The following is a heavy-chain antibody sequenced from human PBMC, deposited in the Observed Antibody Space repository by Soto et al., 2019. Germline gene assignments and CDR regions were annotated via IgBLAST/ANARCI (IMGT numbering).Heavy chain of an antibody. V-gene: IGHV4-30-4*01. CDR2: IYSSGNT. CDR3: ARRVTGGGERFDP. D-gene: IGHD7-27*01. J-gene: IGHJ5*02. CDR1: GASVSSGDYY. Sequence: SETRSLTCTVSGASVSSGDYYWTWIRQPPGKDLEWIGYIYSSGNTNYNPSLRSRVTMSKDTSKNQFSLNLSSVTAADTAVYYCARRVTGGGERFDPWGLGTLVTVSS.